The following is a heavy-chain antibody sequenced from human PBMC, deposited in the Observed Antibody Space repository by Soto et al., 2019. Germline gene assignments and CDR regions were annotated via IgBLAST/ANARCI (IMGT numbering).Heavy chain of an antibody. CDR2: IWYDGSNK. CDR3: ARDKNFDQDYYYYYGMDV. D-gene: IGHD3-9*01. Sequence: GGSLRLSCAASGFTFSSYGMHWVRQAPGKGLEWVAVIWYDGSNKYYADSVKGRFTISRDNSKNTLYLQMNSLRAEDTAVYYCARDKNFDQDYYYYYGMDVWGQGTTVTVSS. CDR1: GFTFSSYG. J-gene: IGHJ6*02. V-gene: IGHV3-33*01.